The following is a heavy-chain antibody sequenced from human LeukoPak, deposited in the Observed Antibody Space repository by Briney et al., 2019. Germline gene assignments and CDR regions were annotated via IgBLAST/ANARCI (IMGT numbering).Heavy chain of an antibody. Sequence: ASVKVSCKVSGYTLTELSMHWVRQAPGKGLEWMGGFDPEDGETIYAQKFQGRVTMTEDTSTDTAYMELSSLRSEDTAVYYCAITRAYCYGNSFDPWGQGNLVTVSS. V-gene: IGHV1-24*01. J-gene: IGHJ5*02. D-gene: IGHD5-18*01. CDR1: GYTLTELS. CDR2: FDPEDGET. CDR3: AITRAYCYGNSFDP.